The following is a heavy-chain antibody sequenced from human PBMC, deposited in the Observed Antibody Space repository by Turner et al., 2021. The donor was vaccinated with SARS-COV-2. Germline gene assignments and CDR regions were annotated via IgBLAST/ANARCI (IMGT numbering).Heavy chain of an antibody. J-gene: IGHJ6*02. V-gene: IGHV3-53*01. CDR3: ARGGHYYYGLDV. CDR2: IYSGGST. Sequence: EVQLVASGGGLIQPGGSLRLPGAASGLTVSSNYMSWVRQAPGKGLEWVSVIYSGGSTFYSDSVKGRFTISRDNSKNTLYLQMNSLRAEDTAVYYCARGGHYYYGLDVWGQGTTVTVSS. D-gene: IGHD3-10*01. CDR1: GLTVSSNY.